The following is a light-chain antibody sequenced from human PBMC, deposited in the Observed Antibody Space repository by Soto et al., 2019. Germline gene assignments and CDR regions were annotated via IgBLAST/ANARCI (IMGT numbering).Light chain of an antibody. J-gene: IGKJ4*01. CDR3: QQYVSSPST. Sequence: EIVLTQSPGTLSLSPGERATVSCRASQSVSSGYLAWYQQKPGQAPRLLIYGASSRATGIPDRFSGSGSGTDFSLTISRLEPEDFAVYYCQQYVSSPSTFGGGTKVEIK. CDR2: GAS. V-gene: IGKV3-20*01. CDR1: QSVSSGY.